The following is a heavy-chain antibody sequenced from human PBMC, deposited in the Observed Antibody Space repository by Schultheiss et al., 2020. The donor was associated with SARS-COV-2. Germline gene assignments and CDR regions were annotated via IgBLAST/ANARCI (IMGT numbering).Heavy chain of an antibody. J-gene: IGHJ4*02. D-gene: IGHD6-6*01. CDR2: ISGSGGTT. Sequence: GGSLRLSCAASGFTFSSYVMNWVRQAPGKGLEWVAAISGSGGTTDYAESVRGRFTISRDNSKTTLYLQMNSLRAEDTAVYYCAKRGSEGAGRLLDYWGQGTLGTDSS. V-gene: IGHV3-23*01. CDR1: GFTFSSYV. CDR3: AKRGSEGAGRLLDY.